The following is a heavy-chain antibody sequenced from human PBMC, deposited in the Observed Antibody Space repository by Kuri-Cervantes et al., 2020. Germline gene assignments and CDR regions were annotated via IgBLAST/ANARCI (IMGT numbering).Heavy chain of an antibody. Sequence: ASVNVSCKASRYTFTSYYMHWVRQATGQGLEWMGWMNPNSGNTGYAQKFQGRVTITRDTSASTAYIELSSLRSDDTAVYYCARGSSWYGISIWYFDLWGRGTMVTVSS. D-gene: IGHD6-13*01. CDR1: RYTFTSYY. CDR2: MNPNSGNT. V-gene: IGHV1-8*03. J-gene: IGHJ2*01. CDR3: ARGSSWYGISIWYFDL.